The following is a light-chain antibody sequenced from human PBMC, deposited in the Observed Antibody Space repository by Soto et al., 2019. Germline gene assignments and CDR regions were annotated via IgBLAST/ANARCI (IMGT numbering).Light chain of an antibody. V-gene: IGLV2-8*01. CDR3: SSYAGRDIWV. J-gene: IGLJ3*02. Sequence: QPVLTQPPSASGSRGQSVTISCTGTSVDINYVSWFQQHPGKAPKLIICAVTKRPSGVPDRFSGSKSGNTASLTVSGLQDDDEADYYCSSYAGRDIWVFGGGTKLTVL. CDR1: SVDINY. CDR2: AVT.